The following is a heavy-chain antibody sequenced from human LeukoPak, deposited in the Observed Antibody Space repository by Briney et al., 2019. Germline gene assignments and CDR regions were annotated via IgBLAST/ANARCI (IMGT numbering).Heavy chain of an antibody. J-gene: IGHJ4*02. CDR2: ISGGSGST. V-gene: IGHV3-23*01. CDR3: AREVAVAGTYYFDY. Sequence: GGSLRLSCAASGFTFSSYAMSWVRQAPGKGLAWVSTISGGSGSTYCADSVKGRFTISRDNSKNTLYLQMNSLRAEDTAVYYCAREVAVAGTYYFDYWGQGTLVTVSS. CDR1: GFTFSSYA. D-gene: IGHD6-19*01.